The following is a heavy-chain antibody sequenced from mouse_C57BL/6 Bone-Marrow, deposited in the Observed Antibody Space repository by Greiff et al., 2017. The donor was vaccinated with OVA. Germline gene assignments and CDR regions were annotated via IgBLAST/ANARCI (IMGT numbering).Heavy chain of an antibody. Sequence: QVQLQQSGAELARPGASVKLSCKASGYTFTSYGISWVKQRTGQGLEWIGEIYPRSGNTYYNEKFKGKATLTADKSSSTAYMELRSLTSEDSAVYFCASYYGSGRPYYFDYGGQGTTLTVSS. CDR2: IYPRSGNT. V-gene: IGHV1-81*01. J-gene: IGHJ2*01. D-gene: IGHD1-1*01. CDR1: GYTFTSYG. CDR3: ASYYGSGRPYYFDY.